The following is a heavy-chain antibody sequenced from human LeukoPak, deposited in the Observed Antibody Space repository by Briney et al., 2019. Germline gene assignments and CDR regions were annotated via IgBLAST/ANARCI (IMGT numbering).Heavy chain of an antibody. J-gene: IGHJ4*02. Sequence: PSETLSLTCTVSGGSISNYYWSWIRQPPRRGLEWIGYIYHSGSTNYNPSLKSRVTISVDTSKNQFSLKLSSVTAADTAVYYCARSYGSGTYVVTGRYFDYWGQGTPVTVSS. CDR1: GGSISNYY. CDR3: ARSYGSGTYVVTGRYFDY. D-gene: IGHD3-10*01. CDR2: IYHSGST. V-gene: IGHV4-59*01.